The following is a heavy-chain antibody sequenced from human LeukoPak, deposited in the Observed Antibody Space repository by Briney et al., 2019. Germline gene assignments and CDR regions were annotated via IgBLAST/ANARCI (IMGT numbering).Heavy chain of an antibody. CDR2: INPNSGGT. D-gene: IGHD2-21*01. V-gene: IGHV1-2*02. J-gene: IGHJ5*02. CDR1: GYTFTGYY. Sequence: ASVKVSCKASGYTFTGYYMHWVRQAPGQGLEWMGWINPNSGGTNYAQKFQGRVTMTRDTSISTAYMELSRLRSDDTAVYYCARDYFGGDCYFGWFDPWGQGTLVTVSS. CDR3: ARDYFGGDCYFGWFDP.